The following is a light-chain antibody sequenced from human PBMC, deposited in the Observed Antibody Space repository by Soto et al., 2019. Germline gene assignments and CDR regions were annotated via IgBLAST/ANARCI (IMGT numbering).Light chain of an antibody. CDR2: GAS. J-gene: IGKJ2*01. CDR3: QQYSSSLYT. V-gene: IGKV3-20*01. CDR1: QSVSSNY. Sequence: EIVLTQSPGTLSLSPGEGVTLSCRASQSVSSNYLAWYQHKPGQAPRLIIYGASARATGIPDRFSGSGSGTDFTLTISRLEPEDFAVYYCQQYSSSLYTFGQGTKVDIK.